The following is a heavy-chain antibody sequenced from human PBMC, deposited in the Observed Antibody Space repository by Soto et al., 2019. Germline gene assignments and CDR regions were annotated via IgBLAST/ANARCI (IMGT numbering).Heavy chain of an antibody. V-gene: IGHV3-21*01. CDR3: ARDSVVVVAATSYYYGMDV. D-gene: IGHD2-15*01. Sequence: PGGALRLSCAASGFTLVSNGMTWVRQAPGKGRKWVSSISSSSSYIYYADSVKGRFTISRDNAKNSLYLQMNSLRAEDTPVYYCARDSVVVVAATSYYYGMDVWGQGTTVTVSS. CDR1: GFTLVSNG. J-gene: IGHJ6*02. CDR2: ISSSSSYI.